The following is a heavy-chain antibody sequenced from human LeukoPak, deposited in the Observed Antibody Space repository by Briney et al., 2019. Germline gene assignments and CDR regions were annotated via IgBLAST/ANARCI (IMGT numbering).Heavy chain of an antibody. CDR2: ISRDPGST. Sequence: GGSLRLSCAASGFTFSSYAMNWVRQAPGKGLEWVSSISRDPGSTYYADSVKGRSTISRDNSKNTMYLQMNSLRAEDTAVYYCASYYYGSGTYYPVPWGQGTLVTVSS. CDR3: ASYYYGSGTYYPVP. J-gene: IGHJ5*02. CDR1: GFTFSSYA. D-gene: IGHD3-10*01. V-gene: IGHV3-23*01.